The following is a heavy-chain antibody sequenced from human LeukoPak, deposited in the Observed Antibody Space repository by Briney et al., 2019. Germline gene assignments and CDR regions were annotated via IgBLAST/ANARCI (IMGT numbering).Heavy chain of an antibody. CDR2: IWADGTHE. V-gene: IGHV3-33*01. CDR1: GFTFSSYG. D-gene: IGHD3-9*01. CDR3: AREGNFDWSDPPDY. Sequence: GRSLRLSCAGSGFTFSSYGMHWVRQAPGKGLEWVAVIWADGTHEDYIDSVKGRFTISRDNSKNTLYLQMNSLRAEDTAVYYCAREGNFDWSDPPDYRGQGTLVTVSS. J-gene: IGHJ4*02.